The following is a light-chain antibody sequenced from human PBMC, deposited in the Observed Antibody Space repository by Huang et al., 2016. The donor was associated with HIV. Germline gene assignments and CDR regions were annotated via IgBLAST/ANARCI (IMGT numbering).Light chain of an antibody. CDR3: QHYGTSPQT. CDR1: QSINNNY. CDR2: VAS. V-gene: IGKV3-20*01. J-gene: IGKJ2*01. Sequence: EIVLTQSPGTLSLSPGEGATLSCRASQSINNNYLAWFHQKPGQSPRLLLYVASSRATGVPDRFTGSGSGTDFNLTISRLETEDFAMYFCQHYGTSPQTFGQGTKLEIK.